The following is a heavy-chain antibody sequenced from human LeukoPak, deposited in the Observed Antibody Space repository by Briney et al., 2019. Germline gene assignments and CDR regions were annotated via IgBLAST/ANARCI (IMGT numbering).Heavy chain of an antibody. CDR3: ARVGTTVVTRDAFDI. CDR2: TYYRSKWYN. V-gene: IGHV6-1*01. Sequence: SQTLSLTCAISGDSVSRNSAAWNWIRQSPSRGLEWLGRTYYRSKWYNDYAISMKSRITVNPDTSKNQFSLQLNSVTPEDTAVYYCARVGTTVVTRDAFDIWGQGTMVTVSS. J-gene: IGHJ3*02. D-gene: IGHD4-23*01. CDR1: GDSVSRNSAA.